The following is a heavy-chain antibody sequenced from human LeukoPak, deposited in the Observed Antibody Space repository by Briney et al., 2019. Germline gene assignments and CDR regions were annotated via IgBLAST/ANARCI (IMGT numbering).Heavy chain of an antibody. CDR1: GGSISSGSYY. Sequence: SETLSLTCTVSGGSISSGSYYWSWIRQPAGKGLEWIGRICTSGSTNYNPSLKSRVTISVDTSKNQFSLKLSSVTAADTAVYYCARDRQLLYYYYYMDVWGKGTTVTVSS. CDR2: ICTSGST. V-gene: IGHV4-61*02. D-gene: IGHD2-2*01. J-gene: IGHJ6*03. CDR3: ARDRQLLYYYYYMDV.